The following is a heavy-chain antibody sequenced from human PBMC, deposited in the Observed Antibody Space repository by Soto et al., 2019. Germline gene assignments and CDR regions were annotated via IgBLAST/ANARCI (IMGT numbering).Heavy chain of an antibody. D-gene: IGHD3-22*01. CDR2: ISDSGST. V-gene: IGHV4-31*03. J-gene: IGHJ5*02. Sequence: SETLSLTCTVSGGSISDGYYWSWIRQHPGKGLEWIGSISDSGSTSYNPSLKSRLTISVDTSKNQFSLNLRSVTAADTAVYYCARRDRSGFSYWLDTWGQGTLVTVSS. CDR1: GGSISDGYY. CDR3: ARRDRSGFSYWLDT.